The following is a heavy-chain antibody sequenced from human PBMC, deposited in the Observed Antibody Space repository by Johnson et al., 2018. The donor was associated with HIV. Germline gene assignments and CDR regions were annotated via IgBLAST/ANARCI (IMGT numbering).Heavy chain of an antibody. CDR2: ISSSGRTI. Sequence: QVQLVESGGGLVRPGESLRLSCVASGFTFSDSYMNWIRQAPGKGLEWIAYISSSGRTIYYADSVKGRFTISRDNAKNSLYLQMNSLRAEDTAVYYCAREVERGLGFDIWGQGTMVTVSS. CDR3: AREVERGLGFDI. J-gene: IGHJ3*02. CDR1: GFTFSDSY. V-gene: IGHV3-11*04. D-gene: IGHD5-24*01.